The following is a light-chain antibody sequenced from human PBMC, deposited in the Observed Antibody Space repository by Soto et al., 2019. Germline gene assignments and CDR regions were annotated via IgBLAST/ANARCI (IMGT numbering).Light chain of an antibody. J-gene: IGKJ5*01. CDR2: AAS. Sequence: IQLTQSPYSLSASVGAQVALTCRASQSISSSLNWNQQKPGKAPKLLIYAASSLQSGVPSRFSGSGSGTDFTLTISSLQPEDFATYYCQQSYSTPITFGQGTRLEIK. V-gene: IGKV1-39*01. CDR3: QQSYSTPIT. CDR1: QSISSS.